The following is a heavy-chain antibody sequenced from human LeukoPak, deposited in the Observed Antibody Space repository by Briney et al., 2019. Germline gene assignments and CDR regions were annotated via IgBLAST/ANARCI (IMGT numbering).Heavy chain of an antibody. CDR3: ARAGGSITIFGVANYYYYMDV. CDR1: GFTVSSNS. Sequence: GGSLRLSCTVSGFTVSSNSMSWVRQAPGKGLEWVSFIYSDNTHYSDSVKGRSTISRDNSKNTLYLQMNSLRAEDTAVYYCARAGGSITIFGVANYYYYMDVWGKGTTVTVSS. D-gene: IGHD3-3*01. V-gene: IGHV3-53*01. CDR2: IYSDNT. J-gene: IGHJ6*03.